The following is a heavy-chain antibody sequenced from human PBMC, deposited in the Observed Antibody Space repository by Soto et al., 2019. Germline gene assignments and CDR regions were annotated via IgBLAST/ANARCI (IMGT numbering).Heavy chain of an antibody. J-gene: IGHJ4*02. CDR3: AKVSRKGSAIDFDY. D-gene: IGHD3-10*01. Sequence: QVQLVQSGAELKKPGASVKVSCKASGYTFSNYDMNWVRQATGQGPEWIGWVNPNNGDTGYAQKFQGRVTLTTDTSTTTAXMELTSLRSEDTAIYYCAKVSRKGSAIDFDYWGQGTLITVSS. CDR2: VNPNNGDT. CDR1: GYTFSNYD. V-gene: IGHV1-8*01.